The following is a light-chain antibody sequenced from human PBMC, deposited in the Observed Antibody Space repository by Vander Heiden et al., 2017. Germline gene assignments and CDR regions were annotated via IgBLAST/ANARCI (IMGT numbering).Light chain of an antibody. CDR3: QQSDSTPQT. Sequence: SVGDRVTITCRASQSISSYLNWYQQKPGKAPKLLIYAASSLQSGVPSRFSGSGSGTDFTLTIIRLQPEDFATYYCQQSDSTPQTFGQGTKVEIK. J-gene: IGKJ1*01. V-gene: IGKV1-39*01. CDR2: AAS. CDR1: QSISSY.